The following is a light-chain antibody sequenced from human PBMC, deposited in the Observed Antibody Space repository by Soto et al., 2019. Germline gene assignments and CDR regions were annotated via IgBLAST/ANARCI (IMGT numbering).Light chain of an antibody. J-gene: IGLJ2*01. CDR1: SSDVGGYNY. CDR3: SSYAGSNSPVV. V-gene: IGLV2-8*01. Sequence: QSVLTQPPSASGSPGQSVTISCTGTSSDVGGYNYVSWYQQHPGKAPKLMIYEVSKRPSGVPDRFSGSKSGHTASLTVSGLEAEDEAEYYCSSYAGSNSPVVFGGGTKLTVL. CDR2: EVS.